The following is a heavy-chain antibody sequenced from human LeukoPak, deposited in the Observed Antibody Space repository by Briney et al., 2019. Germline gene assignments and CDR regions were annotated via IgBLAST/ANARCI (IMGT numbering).Heavy chain of an antibody. Sequence: GGSLRLSCAASGFTFSRYSMNWVRQAPGMGLEWVSSISSTTTYIYYADSVKGRFTISRDNSQHTLSLQMNSLRAEDTALYYCAKGKVNHDGAFDIWGQGTMVTVSS. CDR2: ISSTTTYI. CDR3: AKGKVNHDGAFDI. D-gene: IGHD1-14*01. V-gene: IGHV3-21*04. J-gene: IGHJ3*02. CDR1: GFTFSRYS.